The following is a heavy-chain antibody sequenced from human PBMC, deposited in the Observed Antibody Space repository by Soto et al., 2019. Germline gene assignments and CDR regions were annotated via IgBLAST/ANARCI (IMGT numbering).Heavy chain of an antibody. D-gene: IGHD3-3*01. V-gene: IGHV3-30*03. CDR1: GFTFSSYG. J-gene: IGHJ6*02. CDR3: ATDVLRFLEWLAFYGMDV. CDR2: ISYDGSNK. Sequence: QVQLVESGGGLVQPGRSLRLSCAASGFTFSSYGMHWVRQAPGKGLEWGAVISYDGSNKYYADSVKGRFTISRDNSKNTLYLQMNSLRAEDTAVYYCATDVLRFLEWLAFYGMDVWGQGTTVTVSS.